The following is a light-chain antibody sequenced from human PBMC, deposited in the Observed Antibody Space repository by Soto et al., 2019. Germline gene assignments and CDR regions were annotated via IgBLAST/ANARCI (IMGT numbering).Light chain of an antibody. CDR3: QQRNYWPIT. V-gene: IGKV3-11*01. CDR1: QSVGSY. J-gene: IGKJ5*01. CDR2: DAS. Sequence: EIVLTQSPATLSFSPGELVPLSCRASQSVGSYLAWYQQKLGQAPRLLIYDASKRATGIPARFSGSGSGTVFTLTINSLEPEDFAVYYCQQRNYWPITFGQGTRLETK.